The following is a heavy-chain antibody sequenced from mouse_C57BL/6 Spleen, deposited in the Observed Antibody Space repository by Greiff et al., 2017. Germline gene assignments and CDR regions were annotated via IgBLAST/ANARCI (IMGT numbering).Heavy chain of an antibody. J-gene: IGHJ3*01. D-gene: IGHD2-3*01. V-gene: IGHV1-69*01. CDR2: IDPSDSYT. Sequence: QVQLQQPGAELVMPGASVKLSCKASGYTFTSYWMHWVKQRPGQGLEWIGEIDPSDSYTIYNQKFKGKSTLTVDKSSSTAYMQLSSLTSEDSAVYYCALDGTPWFAYWGQGTLVTVSA. CDR3: ALDGTPWFAY. CDR1: GYTFTSYW.